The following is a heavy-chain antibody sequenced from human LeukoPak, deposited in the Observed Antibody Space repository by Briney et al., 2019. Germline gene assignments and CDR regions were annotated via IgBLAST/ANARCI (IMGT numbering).Heavy chain of an antibody. V-gene: IGHV4-4*02. J-gene: IGHJ4*02. CDR3: ARDRYCSGGSCYSLDY. CDR2: IYHSGNT. Sequence: PSETLSLTCAVSGGSISSSNWWSWVRQPPGKGLEWIGEIYHSGNTNYNPSLKSRVTISVDKSKNQFSLKLTSVTAADTAVYYCARDRYCSGGSCYSLDYWGEGTLVTVSS. CDR1: GGSISSSNW. D-gene: IGHD2-15*01.